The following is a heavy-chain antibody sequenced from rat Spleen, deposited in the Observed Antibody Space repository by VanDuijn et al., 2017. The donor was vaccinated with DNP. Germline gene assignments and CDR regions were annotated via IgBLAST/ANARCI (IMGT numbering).Heavy chain of an antibody. J-gene: IGHJ2*01. CDR3: TTDYYSASFDY. CDR1: GFNFSDHN. CDR2: ILYDDSRT. Sequence: EVQLVESGGDLVQPGRSLKVSCGASGFNFSDHNMAWVRQAPKKGLEWVATILYDDSRTYYRDSVKGRFTISRDNAKSTLYLQMDSLRSEDTATYYCTTDYYSASFDYWGQGVMVTVSS. V-gene: IGHV5S10*01. D-gene: IGHD1-1*01.